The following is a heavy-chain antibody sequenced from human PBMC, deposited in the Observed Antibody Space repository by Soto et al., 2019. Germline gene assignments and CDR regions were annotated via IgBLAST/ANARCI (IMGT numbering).Heavy chain of an antibody. V-gene: IGHV3-49*03. Sequence: RRLSCTASGFTFGDYAMSWFRQAPGKGLEWVGFIRSKAYGGTTEYAASVKGRFTISRDDSKSIAYLQMNSLKTEDTAVYYCTRDAGYSSGWYGLYYYYGMDVWGQGTTVTVSS. J-gene: IGHJ6*02. CDR3: TRDAGYSSGWYGLYYYYGMDV. CDR1: GFTFGDYA. D-gene: IGHD6-19*01. CDR2: IRSKAYGGTT.